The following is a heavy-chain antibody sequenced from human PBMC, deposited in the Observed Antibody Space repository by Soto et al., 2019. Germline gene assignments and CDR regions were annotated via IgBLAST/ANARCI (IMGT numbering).Heavy chain of an antibody. CDR3: AGDPGGDSPVGY. J-gene: IGHJ4*02. V-gene: IGHV3-33*01. CDR1: GFTLSDYG. Sequence: QVQLVESGGGVVQPGRSLRLSCTASGFTLSDYGMHWVRQAPGKGLEWVAVIWHDGGEKYYPDSVPGRLAISIDHSTNTVHLQVGSLGREDTTLDYCAGDPGGDSPVGYWGQGTLVTVSS. CDR2: IWHDGGEK. D-gene: IGHD3-16*01.